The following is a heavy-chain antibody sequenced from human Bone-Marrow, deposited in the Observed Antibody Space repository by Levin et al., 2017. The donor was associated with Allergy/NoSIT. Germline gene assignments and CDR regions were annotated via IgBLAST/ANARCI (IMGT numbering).Heavy chain of an antibody. V-gene: IGHV3-9*01. Sequence: PGGSLRLSCAASGFTFDDYAMHWVRQVPGKGLEWVAAISWDSVSRGYADSVRGRFTISRDNAQGFLHLQMNSLSPGDTALYYCAKDIIAARPYYGMDVWGQGTTVIVAS. CDR1: GFTFDDYA. CDR3: AKDIIAARPYYGMDV. J-gene: IGHJ6*02. D-gene: IGHD6-6*01. CDR2: ISWDSVSR.